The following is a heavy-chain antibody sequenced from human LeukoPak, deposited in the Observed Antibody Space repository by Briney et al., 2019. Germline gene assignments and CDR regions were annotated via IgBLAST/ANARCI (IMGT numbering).Heavy chain of an antibody. Sequence: ASETLSLTCTVSGGSISSYYWSWIRQPPGKGLEWIGYIYYSGSTNYNPSLKSRVTISVDTSKNQFSLKLSSVTAADTAVYYCARLDFWSGYGDYWGQGTLVTVSS. V-gene: IGHV4-59*08. CDR2: IYYSGST. J-gene: IGHJ4*02. CDR1: GGSISSYY. D-gene: IGHD3-3*01. CDR3: ARLDFWSGYGDY.